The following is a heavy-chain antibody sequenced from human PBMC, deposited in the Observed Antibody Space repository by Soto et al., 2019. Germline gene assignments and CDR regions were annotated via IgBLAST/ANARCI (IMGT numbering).Heavy chain of an antibody. CDR3: ASPLYDFWSGYYEPDAFDI. Sequence: PGGSRRLSCAACGFTFTSWWMSRVRQAPGKGLEWVANIKQDGSEKYYVDSVKGRFTISRDNAKNSLYLQMNSLRAEDTAVYYCASPLYDFWSGYYEPDAFDIWGQGTMVTV. D-gene: IGHD3-3*01. J-gene: IGHJ3*02. V-gene: IGHV3-7*01. CDR1: GFTFTSWW. CDR2: IKQDGSEK.